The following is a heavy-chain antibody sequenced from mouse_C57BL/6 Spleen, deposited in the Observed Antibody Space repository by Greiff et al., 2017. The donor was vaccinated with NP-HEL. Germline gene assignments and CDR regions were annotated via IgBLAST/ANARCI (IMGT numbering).Heavy chain of an antibody. CDR2: IWTGGGT. CDR3: ARNDPNYYGSSYLPYYYAMDY. D-gene: IGHD1-1*01. Sequence: QVQLKESGPGLVAPSQSLSITCTVSGFSLTSYAISWVRQPPGKGLEWLGVIWTGGGTNYNSALKSRLSISKDNSKSQVFLKMNSLQTDDTARYYCARNDPNYYGSSYLPYYYAMDYWGQGTSVTVSS. J-gene: IGHJ4*01. CDR1: GFSLTSYA. V-gene: IGHV2-9-1*01.